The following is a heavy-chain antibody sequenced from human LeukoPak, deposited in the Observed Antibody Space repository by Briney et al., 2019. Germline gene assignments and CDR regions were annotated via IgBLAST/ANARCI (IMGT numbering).Heavy chain of an antibody. J-gene: IGHJ4*02. D-gene: IGHD4-23*01. CDR3: ARQFPSRGYGGSDY. Sequence: GGSLRLSCAASGFSFSAYYMSWIRQAPGKGLEWVAYISTGRSYTDYADSVKGRFTISRDNDKNSVYLQMNSLRAEDTGVYYCARQFPSRGYGGSDYWGQGTLVTVSS. V-gene: IGHV3-11*06. CDR2: ISTGRSYT. CDR1: GFSFSAYY.